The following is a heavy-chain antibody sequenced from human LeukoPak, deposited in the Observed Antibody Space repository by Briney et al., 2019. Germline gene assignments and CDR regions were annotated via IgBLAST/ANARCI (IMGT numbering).Heavy chain of an antibody. CDR2: IEQDGSEK. J-gene: IGHJ4*02. V-gene: IGHV3-7*03. CDR1: GFTFSRYW. D-gene: IGHD3-3*01. Sequence: GGSLRLSCAASGFTFSRYWMSWVRQAPGKGLEWVANIEQDGSEKYYVDSVKGRFTISRDNAKNSLYLQMNSLRAEDTALYYCARASNYDFWSGYYLLDYWGQGTLVTVSP. CDR3: ARASNYDFWSGYYLLDY.